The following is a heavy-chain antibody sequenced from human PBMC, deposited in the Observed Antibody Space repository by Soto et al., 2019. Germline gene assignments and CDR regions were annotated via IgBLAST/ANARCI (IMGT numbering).Heavy chain of an antibody. J-gene: IGHJ4*02. CDR2: ISATGGST. V-gene: IGHV3-23*01. CDR1: GFTFNNYA. Sequence: GGSLRLSCAASGFTFNNYAMNWVRQAPGKGHEWVATISATGGSTYYADTVKGRFTISRDNSKNTLYLQMNGLRGEDTAVYYCAKDRLAGNFDYWGQGTQVTVSS. CDR3: AKDRLAGNFDY.